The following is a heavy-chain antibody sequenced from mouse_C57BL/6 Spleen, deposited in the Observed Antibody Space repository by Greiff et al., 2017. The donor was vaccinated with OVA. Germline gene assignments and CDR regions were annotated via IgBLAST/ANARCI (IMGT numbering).Heavy chain of an antibody. CDR2: IYPSDSET. Sequence: VQLQQPGAELVRPGSSVKLSCKASGYTFTSYWMDWVKQRPGQGLEWIGNIYPSDSETPYNQKFKDKATLTVDKSSSTAYMQLSSLTSEDSAVYYCARSLPFYYAMDYWGQGTSVTVSS. J-gene: IGHJ4*01. CDR3: ARSLPFYYAMDY. V-gene: IGHV1-61*01. D-gene: IGHD6-1*01. CDR1: GYTFTSYW.